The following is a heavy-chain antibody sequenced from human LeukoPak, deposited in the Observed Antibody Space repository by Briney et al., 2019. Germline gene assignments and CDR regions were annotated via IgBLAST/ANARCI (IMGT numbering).Heavy chain of an antibody. CDR1: GFTFVSSS. J-gene: IGHJ4*02. CDR2: ISSRSNYI. D-gene: IGHD2-15*01. V-gene: IGHV3-21*01. Sequence: GGSLRLSCAASGFTFVSSSVDWVGQPPGRGREWVSSISSRSNYIHYADSVEGRFTISRDNAKNSLYLHVNSLRAEDTSVYYCARGPRAVGDYWDQGTLVTVSS. CDR3: ARGPRAVGDY.